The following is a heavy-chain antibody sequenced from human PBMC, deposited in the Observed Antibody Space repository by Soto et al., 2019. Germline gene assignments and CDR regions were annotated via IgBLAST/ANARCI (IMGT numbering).Heavy chain of an antibody. CDR3: ARDYLVWSSGSYHRPTPPWFDP. Sequence: GASVKVSCKASGYTFTSYAMHWVRQAPGQRLEWMGWINAGNGNTKYSQKFQGRVTITRDTSASTAYMELSSLRSEDTAVYYCARDYLVWSSGSYHRPTPPWFDPWGQGTLVTVSS. CDR1: GYTFTSYA. CDR2: INAGNGNT. V-gene: IGHV1-3*01. D-gene: IGHD1-26*01. J-gene: IGHJ5*02.